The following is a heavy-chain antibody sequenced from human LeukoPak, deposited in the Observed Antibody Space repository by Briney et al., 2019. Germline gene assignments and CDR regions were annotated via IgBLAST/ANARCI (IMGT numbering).Heavy chain of an antibody. CDR1: GGSISSSSYY. CDR2: IYYSGST. CDR3: ARDEMATIDY. V-gene: IGHV4-39*02. D-gene: IGHD5-24*01. J-gene: IGHJ4*02. Sequence: KSSETLSLTCTVSGGSISSSSYYWGWIRQPPGKGLEWIGSIYYSGSTYYNPSLKSRVTISVDTSKNQFSLKLSSVTAADTAVYYCARDEMATIDYWGQGTLVTVSS.